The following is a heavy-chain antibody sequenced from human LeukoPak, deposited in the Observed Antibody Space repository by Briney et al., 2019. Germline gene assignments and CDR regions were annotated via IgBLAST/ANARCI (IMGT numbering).Heavy chain of an antibody. D-gene: IGHD2-15*01. CDR1: GYSFTSYW. J-gene: IGHJ6*02. Sequence: GESLKISCKGSGYSFTSYWIGWVRQTPGKGLEWMGIIYPGDSGTRYSQSFQGQVTISADKSISTAYLQWSSLKASDTAMYYCARRRYCSGGSCPLGSYCYGMDVWGQGTTVSVSS. CDR2: IYPGDSGT. CDR3: ARRRYCSGGSCPLGSYCYGMDV. V-gene: IGHV5-51*01.